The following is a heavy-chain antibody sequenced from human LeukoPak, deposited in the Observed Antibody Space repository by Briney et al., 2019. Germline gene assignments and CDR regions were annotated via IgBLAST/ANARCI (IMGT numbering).Heavy chain of an antibody. CDR3: ARVSSSWYKGWFDP. V-gene: IGHV4-59*01. Sequence: PSETLSLTCTVSGGSISSYYWSWIRQPPGKGLEWIGYTYYSGSTNYNPSLKSRVTISVDTSKNQFSLKLSSVTAADTAVYYCARVSSSWYKGWFDPWGQGTLVTVSS. D-gene: IGHD6-13*01. CDR2: TYYSGST. J-gene: IGHJ5*02. CDR1: GGSISSYY.